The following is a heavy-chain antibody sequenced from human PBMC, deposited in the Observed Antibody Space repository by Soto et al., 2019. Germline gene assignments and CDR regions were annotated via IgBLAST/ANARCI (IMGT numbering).Heavy chain of an antibody. J-gene: IGHJ4*02. CDR3: ARTTTAGPYFDY. D-gene: IGHD6-13*01. CDR1: GFTFSIYG. V-gene: IGHV3-48*02. CDR2: ISSSSSTI. Sequence: EVQLVESGGGLVQPGGSLRLSCAASGFTFSIYGMNWVRQAPGKGLEWVSYISSSSSTIYYADSVKGRFTISRDNAKNSVYLQMSSLRDEDTAVYYCARTTTAGPYFDYWGQGTLVTVSS.